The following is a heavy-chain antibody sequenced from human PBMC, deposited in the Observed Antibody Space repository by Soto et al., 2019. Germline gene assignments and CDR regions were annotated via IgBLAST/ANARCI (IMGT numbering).Heavy chain of an antibody. CDR3: ARASGSYYTGAFDL. D-gene: IGHD1-26*01. J-gene: IGHJ3*01. CDR1: GSTFTGYY. CDR2: INPNSGGT. Sequence: GXSVKVCCRSSGSTFTGYYMHLVRQAPGQGLEWMGWINPNSGGTNYAQKFQGWVTMTRDTSINTAYMELSRLRYDDTAVYYCARASGSYYTGAFDLWGQGTMVTVSS. V-gene: IGHV1-2*04.